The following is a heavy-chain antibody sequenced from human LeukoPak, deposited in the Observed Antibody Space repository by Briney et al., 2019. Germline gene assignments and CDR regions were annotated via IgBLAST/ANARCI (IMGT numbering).Heavy chain of an antibody. V-gene: IGHV4-39*07. CDR2: IYYSGST. CDR3: ATGGVTYSDY. D-gene: IGHD3-16*01. Sequence: SETLSLTCTVSGGSISSSSYYWGWIRQPPGKGLEWIGSIYYSGSTYYNPSLKSRVTISVDTSKNQFFLKLSSVTAADTAVYYCATGGVTYSDYWGQGTLVAVSS. CDR1: GGSISSSSYY. J-gene: IGHJ4*02.